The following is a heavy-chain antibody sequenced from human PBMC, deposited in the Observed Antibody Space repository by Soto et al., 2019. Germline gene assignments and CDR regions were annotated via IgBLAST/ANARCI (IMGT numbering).Heavy chain of an antibody. Sequence: NLSEILSHTCPVYGGSISSRDYYWSWIRQPTRKGLEWIGDIYYSGSTYYNPSLKSRVTISVDTSKNQFSLKLSSVTAADTAVYYCARVHFFEYYDSSGYPNWFDPWGQGTLVTVSS. CDR2: IYYSGST. J-gene: IGHJ5*02. CDR1: GGSISSRDYY. V-gene: IGHV4-30-4*01. D-gene: IGHD3-22*01. CDR3: ARVHFFEYYDSSGYPNWFDP.